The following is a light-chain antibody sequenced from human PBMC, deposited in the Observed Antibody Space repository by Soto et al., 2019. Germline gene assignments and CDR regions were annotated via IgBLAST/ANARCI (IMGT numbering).Light chain of an antibody. J-gene: IGLJ1*01. CDR1: SSDAGGYNY. CDR2: EVS. V-gene: IGLV2-14*01. CDR3: SLYTSSSTNV. Sequence: QSVLTQPASVSGSPGQSITISCTGTSSDAGGYNYVSWYQQHPGKAPKLMIYEVSNRPSGVSNRFSGSKSGNTASLTISGLQAEDEADYYCSLYTSSSTNVFGTGTKVTVL.